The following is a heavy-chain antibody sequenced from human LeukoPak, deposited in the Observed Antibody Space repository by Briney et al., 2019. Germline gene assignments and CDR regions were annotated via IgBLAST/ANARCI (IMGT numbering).Heavy chain of an antibody. J-gene: IGHJ3*02. V-gene: IGHV4-34*01. Sequence: NTSETLSLTCAVYGGSFSGYYWSWIRQPPGKGLEWIGEINHSGSTNYNPSLKSRVTISVDKSKNQFSLKLSSVTAADTAVYYCARVGIFGVVIPPGGAFDIWGQGTMVTVSS. D-gene: IGHD3-3*01. CDR1: GGSFSGYY. CDR3: ARVGIFGVVIPPGGAFDI. CDR2: INHSGST.